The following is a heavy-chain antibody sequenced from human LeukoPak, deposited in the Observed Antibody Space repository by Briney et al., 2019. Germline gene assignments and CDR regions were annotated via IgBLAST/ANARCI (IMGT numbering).Heavy chain of an antibody. D-gene: IGHD6-19*01. J-gene: IGHJ4*02. Sequence: GGSLRLSCAAPGFTFSSYAMSWVRQAPGKGLEWVSTISGSGDNTYYADSVKGQFTISRDNSKNTLYLRVNNLRAEDTAVYYCAKGKGSGWSRVGYFDYWGQGTLVTVSS. CDR1: GFTFSSYA. CDR3: AKGKGSGWSRVGYFDY. CDR2: ISGSGDNT. V-gene: IGHV3-23*01.